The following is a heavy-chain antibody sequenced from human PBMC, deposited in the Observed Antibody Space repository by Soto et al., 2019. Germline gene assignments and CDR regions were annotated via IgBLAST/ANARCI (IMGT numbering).Heavy chain of an antibody. CDR3: ARDRPYYYGSVSSLNWFDP. CDR2: IYYSGST. Sequence: PSETLSLTCTVSGGSISSYYWSWIRQPPGKGLEWIGYIYYSGSTNYNPSLKSRVTISVDTSKNQFSLKLSSVTAADTAVYYCARDRPYYYGSVSSLNWFDPWGQGTLVTVSS. D-gene: IGHD3-10*01. V-gene: IGHV4-59*01. J-gene: IGHJ5*02. CDR1: GGSISSYY.